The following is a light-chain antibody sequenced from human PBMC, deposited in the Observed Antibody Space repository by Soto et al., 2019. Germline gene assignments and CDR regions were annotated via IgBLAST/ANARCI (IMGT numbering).Light chain of an antibody. J-gene: IGLJ3*02. CDR2: ATD. CDR1: YSDIGSNV. V-gene: IGLV1-44*01. CDR3: AAWDDNLHGPV. Sequence: QSVLTQPPSASGTPGQRVTISCSGSYSDIGSNVVNWYRQLPGTAPKLLIYATDQRPSGVPDRFSGSKSGTSASLAISGLRSEDEADYICAAWDDNLHGPVFGGGTKLTVL.